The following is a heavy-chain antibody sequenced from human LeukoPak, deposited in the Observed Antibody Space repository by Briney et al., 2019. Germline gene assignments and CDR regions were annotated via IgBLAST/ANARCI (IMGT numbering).Heavy chain of an antibody. V-gene: IGHV4-39*07. CDR2: IYYSGST. CDR1: GGSISSSSYY. Sequence: PSETLSLTCTVSGGSISSSSYYWGWIRQPPGKGLEWIGSIYYSGSTYYNPSLKSRVTISVDTSKNQFSLKLSSVTAADTAVYYCARGRRNVLLWFGELIWGQGTLVTVSS. D-gene: IGHD3-10*01. J-gene: IGHJ4*02. CDR3: ARGRRNVLLWFGELI.